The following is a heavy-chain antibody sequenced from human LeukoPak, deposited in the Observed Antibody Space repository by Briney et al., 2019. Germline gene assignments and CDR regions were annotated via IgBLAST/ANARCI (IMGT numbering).Heavy chain of an antibody. CDR3: ARHNLGDSSSWYFDY. CDR1: GYSFTTYW. D-gene: IGHD6-13*01. V-gene: IGHV5-51*01. Sequence: GESLQISCKGSGYSFTTYWIGWVRQMPGKGLEWMGIIYPGDSDTRYSPSFQGQVTISADKSISTAYLQWSSLKASDTAIYYCARHNLGDSSSWYFDYWGQGTLVTVSS. CDR2: IYPGDSDT. J-gene: IGHJ4*02.